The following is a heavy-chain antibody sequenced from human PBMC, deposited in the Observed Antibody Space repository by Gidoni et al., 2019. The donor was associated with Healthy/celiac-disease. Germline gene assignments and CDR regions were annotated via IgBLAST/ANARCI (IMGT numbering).Heavy chain of an antibody. V-gene: IGHV5-51*03. J-gene: IGHJ4*02. D-gene: IGHD1-26*01. CDR1: GYSFTSYW. Sequence: EVQLVQSGAEVKKPGESLKISCKGSGYSFTSYWIGWVRQMPGKGLEWMGIIYPGDSDTRYSPSFQGQVTISADKSISTAYLQWSSLKASDTAMYYCARRPAYSGSYKPRGYFDYWGQGTLVTVSS. CDR3: ARRPAYSGSYKPRGYFDY. CDR2: IYPGDSDT.